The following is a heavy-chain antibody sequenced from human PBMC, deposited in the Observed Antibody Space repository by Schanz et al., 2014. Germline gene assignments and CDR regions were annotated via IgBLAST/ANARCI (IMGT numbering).Heavy chain of an antibody. CDR3: VRQLLWFGESGVDT. Sequence: QLQLQESGPGLVKPSETLSLTCTVSGGSIRRSTYYWGWIRQPPGKGLEWVASIYNSGSAYYGPPLKGRVPISVETSKNQFSLRLNSVTASDTAVYYCVRQLLWFGESGVDTWGQGTLVVVSS. V-gene: IGHV4-39*01. D-gene: IGHD3-10*01. J-gene: IGHJ5*02. CDR1: GGSIRRSTYY. CDR2: IYNSGSA.